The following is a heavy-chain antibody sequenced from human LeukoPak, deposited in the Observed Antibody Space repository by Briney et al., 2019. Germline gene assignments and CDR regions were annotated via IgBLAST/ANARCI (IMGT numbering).Heavy chain of an antibody. Sequence: LPGGSLRLSCAASGFTVSSNYMSWVRQAPGKGLEWVCFIRSRTCGGTTDYAASVKGRFSISRDDSKSIAYLQMNSLNTEDTAVYYCVRSSGCGDYASVFNIWGQGTMVTVSS. CDR3: VRSSGCGDYASVFNI. D-gene: IGHD4-17*01. J-gene: IGHJ3*02. CDR1: GFTVSSNY. V-gene: IGHV3-71*01. CDR2: IRSRTCGGTT.